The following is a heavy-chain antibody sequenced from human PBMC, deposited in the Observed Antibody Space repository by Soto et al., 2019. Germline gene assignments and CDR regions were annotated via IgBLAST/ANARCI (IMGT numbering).Heavy chain of an antibody. CDR1: EFTFSDYA. CDR3: VRSGGRYFDL. Sequence: VHLVESGGGVGQPGRSLRLSCAASEFTFSDYAMHWVRQAPGKGLQWLALISSAGSTQFYADSVKGRFSISRDNSKNTVYLQMNRLRIEDTALYFCVRSGGRYFDLWGRGTLVTVSS. J-gene: IGHJ2*01. V-gene: IGHV3-30*03. D-gene: IGHD3-10*01. CDR2: ISSAGSTQ.